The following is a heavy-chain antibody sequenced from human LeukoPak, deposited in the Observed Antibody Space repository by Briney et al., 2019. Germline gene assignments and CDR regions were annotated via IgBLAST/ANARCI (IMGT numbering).Heavy chain of an antibody. D-gene: IGHD6-13*01. J-gene: IGHJ4*02. Sequence: GGSLRLSCAASEFTFSSYSMSWVRQAPGKGLKWVSAISGSGGSTYYADSVKGRFTISRDNSKNTLYLQMNNLRAEDTAVYYCAKGYSSSWYYFDCGGQAALVTASS. CDR3: AKGYSSSWYYFDC. CDR2: ISGSGGST. CDR1: EFTFSSYS. V-gene: IGHV3-23*01.